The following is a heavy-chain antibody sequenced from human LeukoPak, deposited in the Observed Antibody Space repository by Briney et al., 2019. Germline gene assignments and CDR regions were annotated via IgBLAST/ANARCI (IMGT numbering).Heavy chain of an antibody. Sequence: GGSLRLSCAASGFTFSSYAMSWVRQAPGKGLGGVSVISGSGDTTKYAVPVKGRFTISRNNSKNTLYLQMNSLRADDTAVYYCAKEGRVAACTVDYLDYLGQGALVTVSS. J-gene: IGHJ4*02. CDR2: ISGSGDTT. V-gene: IGHV3-23*01. CDR1: GFTFSSYA. CDR3: AKEGRVAACTVDYLDY. D-gene: IGHD6-13*01.